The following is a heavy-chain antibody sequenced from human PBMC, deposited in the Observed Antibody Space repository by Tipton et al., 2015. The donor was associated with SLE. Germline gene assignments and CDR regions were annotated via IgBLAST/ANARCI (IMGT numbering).Heavy chain of an antibody. Sequence: TLSLTCAVYGGSFSDYFWTWIRQSPGKGLEWIGDVNHSGRTDYHPSLKSRFTMSVDTTKNQFSLKLTSVTAADTALYYCARCTIFGVVRGSFDSWGQGTLVTVS. D-gene: IGHD3-3*01. CDR3: ARCTIFGVVRGSFDS. CDR1: GGSFSDYF. V-gene: IGHV4-34*01. CDR2: VNHSGRT. J-gene: IGHJ4*02.